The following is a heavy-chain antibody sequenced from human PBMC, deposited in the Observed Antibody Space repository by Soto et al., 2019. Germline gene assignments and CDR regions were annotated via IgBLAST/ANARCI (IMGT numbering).Heavy chain of an antibody. CDR3: ARLSVIVATIGWYFDL. CDR2: IYYSGST. V-gene: IGHV4-39*01. Sequence: QLQLQESGPGLVKPSETLSLTCTVSGGSISSSSYYWGWIRQPPGKGLEWIGSIYYSGSTYYNPPLKSRVTIAVATSKNQFSLKLSSVTAAGTAGYYCARLSVIVATIGWYFDLWGRGTLVTVSS. CDR1: GGSISSSSYY. J-gene: IGHJ2*01. D-gene: IGHD5-12*01.